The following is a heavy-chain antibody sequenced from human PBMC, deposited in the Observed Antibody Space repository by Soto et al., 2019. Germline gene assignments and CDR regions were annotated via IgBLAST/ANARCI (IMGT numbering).Heavy chain of an antibody. D-gene: IGHD6-19*01. J-gene: IGHJ4*02. CDR3: AKGYRSGRRGLCDY. V-gene: IGHV3-23*01. Sequence: EVQLLESGGGLAQPGGSLRLSCAASGFTYSSNAMNWVRQAPGTGLEWVSLISASGGTIYYADSVKGRFTSSRDNSKNTRYLQMNSLRAEDTAIYYCAKGYRSGRRGLCDYWGQGTLVTVSS. CDR2: ISASGGTI. CDR1: GFTYSSNA.